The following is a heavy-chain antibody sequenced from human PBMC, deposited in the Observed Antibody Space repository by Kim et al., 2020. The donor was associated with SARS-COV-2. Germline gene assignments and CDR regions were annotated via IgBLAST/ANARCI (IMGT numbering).Heavy chain of an antibody. D-gene: IGHD1-26*01. V-gene: IGHV3-74*01. J-gene: IGHJ4*02. Sequence: TDYADSVKGRFTISSDSAKNTLYLQLSSLRVEDTAVYYCARSIVGPSADYWGQGTLVTVSS. CDR2: T. CDR3: ARSIVGPSADY.